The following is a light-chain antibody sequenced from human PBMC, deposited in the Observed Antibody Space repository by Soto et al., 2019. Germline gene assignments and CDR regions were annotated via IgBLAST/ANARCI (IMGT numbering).Light chain of an antibody. J-gene: IGKJ5*01. CDR3: QQRSNWPPIT. CDR2: GAS. V-gene: IGKV3D-20*02. CDR1: QTFSNSF. Sequence: EIVLKQAPGTLSLSPGERATLSCRASQTFSNSFLSWFQQIPGQAPRLLIYGASMRATGIPDRFSGSGSGTDFTLTISRLEPEDFAVYYCQQRSNWPPITFGQGTRLEIK.